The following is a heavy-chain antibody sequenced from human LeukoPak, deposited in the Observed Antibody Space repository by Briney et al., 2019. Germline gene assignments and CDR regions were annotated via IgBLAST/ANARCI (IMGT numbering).Heavy chain of an antibody. Sequence: PGGSLRLSCSGSGFTFNTFWRNWVRQVPGKGLEWVANIKGDGSVKDYLDSVKGRFTISRDNAKKSLYLQMNSLRVEDTAVYYCTTWEGSSWFDHWGQGTLVTVSS. D-gene: IGHD6-13*01. CDR1: GFTFNTFW. J-gene: IGHJ5*02. CDR3: TTWEGSSWFDH. CDR2: IKGDGSVK. V-gene: IGHV3-7*03.